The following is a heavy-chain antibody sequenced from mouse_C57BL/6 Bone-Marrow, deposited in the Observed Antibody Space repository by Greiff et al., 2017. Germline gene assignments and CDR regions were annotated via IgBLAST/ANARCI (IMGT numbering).Heavy chain of an antibody. Sequence: QVQLKQPGAELVKPGASVKMSCKASGYTFTSYWITWVKQRPGQGLEWVGDIYPGCGSTNYNEKFKSKATLTVDTYSTTAYMQLSILTSEDSAVYYCAGRNYYSSSRPSDYWGQGTTLTVSS. CDR1: GYTFTSYW. D-gene: IGHD1-1*01. V-gene: IGHV1-55*01. J-gene: IGHJ2*01. CDR3: AGRNYYSSSRPSDY. CDR2: IYPGCGST.